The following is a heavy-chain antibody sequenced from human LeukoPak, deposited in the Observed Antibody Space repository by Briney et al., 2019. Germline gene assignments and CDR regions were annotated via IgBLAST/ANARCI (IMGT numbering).Heavy chain of an antibody. Sequence: GGSLRLSCAASGFTFSSYWMSWVRQAPGKGLEWVANIKQGGSEKYYVDSVKGRFTISRDNAKNSLYLQMNSLRAEGTAVYYCARDLAAAGLDYWGQGTLVTVSS. J-gene: IGHJ4*02. V-gene: IGHV3-7*01. CDR3: ARDLAAAGLDY. CDR2: IKQGGSEK. CDR1: GFTFSSYW. D-gene: IGHD6-13*01.